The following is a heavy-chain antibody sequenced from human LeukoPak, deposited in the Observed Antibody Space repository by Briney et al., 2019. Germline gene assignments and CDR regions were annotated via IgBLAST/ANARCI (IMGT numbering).Heavy chain of an antibody. D-gene: IGHD3-22*01. CDR1: GFTFSSYA. Sequence: SGGSLRLSCAASGFTFSSYAMHWVRQAPGKGLEWVAVISYDGSNKYYADSVKGRFTISRDNSKNTLYLQMNSLRAEDTAVYYCAREGTLSGYYCEGPYYFDYWGQGTLVTVSS. CDR2: ISYDGSNK. J-gene: IGHJ4*02. V-gene: IGHV3-30-3*01. CDR3: AREGTLSGYYCEGPYYFDY.